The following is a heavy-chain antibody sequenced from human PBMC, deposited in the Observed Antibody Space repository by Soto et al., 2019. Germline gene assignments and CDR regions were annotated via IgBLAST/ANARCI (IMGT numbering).Heavy chain of an antibody. V-gene: IGHV4-59*01. CDR2: IYYSGST. CDR1: GGSISSYY. D-gene: IGHD3-22*01. Sequence: SETLSLTCTVSGGSISSYYWSWIRQPPGKGLEWIGYIYYSGSTNYNPSLKSRVTISVDTSKNQFSLKLSPVTAADTAVYHCARMTDYYDSSGLLGEAFDIWGQGTMVTVSS. J-gene: IGHJ3*02. CDR3: ARMTDYYDSSGLLGEAFDI.